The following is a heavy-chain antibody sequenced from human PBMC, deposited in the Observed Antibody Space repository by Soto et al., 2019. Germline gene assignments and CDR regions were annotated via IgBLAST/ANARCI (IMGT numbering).Heavy chain of an antibody. D-gene: IGHD6-13*01. J-gene: IGHJ4*02. CDR3: AKVSSSWYAGFFDL. V-gene: IGHV3-23*01. Sequence: EVQLLESGGGLVQPGRSLRLSCTASGFTFSSHAMTWVRQAPGKGLEWVSGLSDSGDSIYYADSVKGRSTIYRDNSMNTLYLKMNTLRVEDTAVYYCAKVSSSWYAGFFDLWGQGTLVTVSS. CDR2: LSDSGDSI. CDR1: GFTFSSHA.